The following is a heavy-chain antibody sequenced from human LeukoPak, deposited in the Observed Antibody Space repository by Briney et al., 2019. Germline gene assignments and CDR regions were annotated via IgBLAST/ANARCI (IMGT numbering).Heavy chain of an antibody. V-gene: IGHV3-7*01. D-gene: IGHD3-10*02. CDR2: INQDGSQK. Sequence: GGSLRLSCEASRFTLSSYWMSWVRQAPGKGLEWVANINQDGSQKHHVDSVKGRFTISRDNAKNSLYLQMTSLRAEDTAVYYCATDDHVNWHHYWGQGTLVTVSS. CDR1: RFTLSSYW. CDR3: ATDDHVNWHHY. J-gene: IGHJ4*02.